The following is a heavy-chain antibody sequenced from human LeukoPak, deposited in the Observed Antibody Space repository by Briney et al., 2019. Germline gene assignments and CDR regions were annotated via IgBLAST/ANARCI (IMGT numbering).Heavy chain of an antibody. CDR3: ARGSPRGAYYYDSSGYYPFDY. J-gene: IGHJ4*02. CDR1: GYTFTSYG. CDR2: IIPIFGTA. D-gene: IGHD3-22*01. V-gene: IGHV1-69*06. Sequence: ASVKVSCKASGYTFTSYGISWVRQAPGQGLEWMGGIIPIFGTANYAQKFQGRVTITADKSTSTAYMELSSLRSEDTAVYYCARGSPRGAYYYDSSGYYPFDYWGQGTLVTVSS.